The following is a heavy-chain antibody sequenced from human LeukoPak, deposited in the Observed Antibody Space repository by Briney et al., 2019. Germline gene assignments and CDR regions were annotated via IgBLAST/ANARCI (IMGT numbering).Heavy chain of an antibody. CDR3: ARDSELRYCSGGSCSFDY. J-gene: IGHJ4*02. CDR1: GYTFTSYG. D-gene: IGHD2-15*01. Sequence: ASVKVSCKPSGYTFTSYGIIWVRQAPGQGLEWMGWISAYNGNTNSAQKLQGRVTMTTDTSTGTAYMELRSLRSDDTAVYYCARDSELRYCSGGSCSFDYWGQGILVTVSS. V-gene: IGHV1-18*01. CDR2: ISAYNGNT.